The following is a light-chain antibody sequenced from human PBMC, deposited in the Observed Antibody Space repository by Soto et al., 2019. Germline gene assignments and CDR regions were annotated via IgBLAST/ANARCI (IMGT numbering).Light chain of an antibody. V-gene: IGLV1-47*02. CDR2: SNN. CDR3: VSWDDSLSGLV. CDR1: SANIGNNY. Sequence: QAVLTQPPSASGTPGQRVTISCSGRSANIGNNYVCWYQQFPGTAPKLLIYSNNQRPSGVPDRFSGSKSGTSASLAISGLRSEDEGDYHCVSWDDSLSGLVFGTGTKVTVL. J-gene: IGLJ1*01.